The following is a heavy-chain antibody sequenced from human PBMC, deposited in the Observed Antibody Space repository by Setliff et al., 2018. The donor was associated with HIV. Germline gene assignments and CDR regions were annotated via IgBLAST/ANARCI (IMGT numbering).Heavy chain of an antibody. J-gene: IGHJ4*02. CDR2: IYYHGST. Sequence: NPSETLSLTCTVSGGSISSTSYFWGWIRQPPGKGLEWIGTIYYHGSTYYNPSLKSRVTISIDTSKNQFSLQLTSVTAADTAVYYCVNPSGAMGDFDSWGQGTLVTVS. CDR1: GGSISSTSYF. CDR3: VNPSGAMGDFDS. D-gene: IGHD3-16*01. V-gene: IGHV4-39*01.